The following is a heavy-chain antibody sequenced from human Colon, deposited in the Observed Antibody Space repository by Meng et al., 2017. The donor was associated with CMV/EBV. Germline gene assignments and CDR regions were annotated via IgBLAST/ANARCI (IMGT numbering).Heavy chain of an antibody. J-gene: IGHJ4*02. D-gene: IGHD2/OR15-2a*01. CDR1: GYTFTGYY. Sequence: ASVKVSCKASGYTFTGYYMHWVRQAPGQGLEWMGNSGGTNYAQKFQGRLTMTRDISNSTVYMELSRLRSDDTAVYYCATLPHPGLILAAFDFWGQGTLVTVSS. CDR2: SGGT. V-gene: IGHV1-2*02. CDR3: ATLPHPGLILAAFDF.